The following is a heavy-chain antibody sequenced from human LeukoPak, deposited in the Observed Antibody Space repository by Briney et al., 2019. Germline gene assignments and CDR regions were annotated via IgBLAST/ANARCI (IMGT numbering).Heavy chain of an antibody. D-gene: IGHD3-22*01. J-gene: IGHJ3*02. CDR3: ARHDYYDSRGYGSVFDI. CDR2: IHYSGSP. Sequence: SETLSLTCTVSGGSISSSSYYWAGIRQPPGKGLWWIGSIHYSGSPYDNPSLKSRVTISVDTSKNHRSPILTSVTAADTAVYYCARHDYYDSRGYGSVFDIWGQGTMVTVSS. CDR1: GGSISSSSYY. V-gene: IGHV4-39*01.